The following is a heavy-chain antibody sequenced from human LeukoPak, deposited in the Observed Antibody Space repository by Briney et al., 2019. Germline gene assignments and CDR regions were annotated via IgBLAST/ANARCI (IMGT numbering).Heavy chain of an antibody. Sequence: SVKVSCKHSGGTFDSYGISWVRQAPGQGLEWMGRTIPIRGMTNYAQKFQGRVTITADTSTSTAYMELSSLTSEDTAVYFCARGPYDGTFYFDYWGQGTLVIVSS. D-gene: IGHD3-16*01. CDR2: TIPIRGMT. J-gene: IGHJ4*02. V-gene: IGHV1-69*04. CDR3: ARGPYDGTFYFDY. CDR1: GGTFDSYG.